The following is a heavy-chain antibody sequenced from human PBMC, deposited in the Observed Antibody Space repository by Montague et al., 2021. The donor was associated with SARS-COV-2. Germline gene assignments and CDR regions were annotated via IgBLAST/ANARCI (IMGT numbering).Heavy chain of an antibody. CDR3: ARVSLAAAATRSDY. D-gene: IGHD6-13*01. V-gene: IGHV4-61*08. J-gene: IGHJ4*02. CDR1: GGSVSSDGYN. Sequence: SETLSLTCTVSGGSVSSDGYNWSWIRPPKGKGLEWLGYINYSGSNNHTPTIKGRVTISLDTSKNQFSLKLTTVTAADTAVYYCARVSLAAAATRSDYWGQGTLVTVSS. CDR2: INYSGSN.